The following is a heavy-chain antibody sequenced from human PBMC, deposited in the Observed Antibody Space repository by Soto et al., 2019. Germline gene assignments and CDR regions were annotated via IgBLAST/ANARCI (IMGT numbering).Heavy chain of an antibody. CDR2: TYYRSKWYN. D-gene: IGHD2-21*01. Sequence: SQTLSLTCAISGDSVSNNNVAWNWIRQSPSRGLEWLGRTYYRSKWYNDYAESVKSRITINPDTSKNQFSLQLNSVTPEDTAVYYCARNEWTGPLLWFDHWGQGTLVTVSS. CDR3: ARNEWTGPLLWFDH. J-gene: IGHJ5*02. V-gene: IGHV6-1*01. CDR1: GDSVSNNNVA.